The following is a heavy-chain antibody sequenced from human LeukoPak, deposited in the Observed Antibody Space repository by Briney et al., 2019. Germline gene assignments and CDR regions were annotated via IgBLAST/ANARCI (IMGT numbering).Heavy chain of an antibody. J-gene: IGHJ4*02. D-gene: IGHD3-16*01. V-gene: IGHV3-7*01. Sequence: GGSLRLSCAASGFTFSDYWMSWVRQAPGKGLEWVANIKQDGSEKYYVDSVKGRFTISRDNAKNSLYLQMNSLRAEDTAVYYCARGRWGADYWGQGTLVTVSS. CDR3: ARGRWGADY. CDR2: IKQDGSEK. CDR1: GFTFSDYW.